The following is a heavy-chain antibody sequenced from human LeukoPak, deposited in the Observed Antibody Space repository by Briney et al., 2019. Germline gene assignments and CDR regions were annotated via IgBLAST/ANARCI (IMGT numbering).Heavy chain of an antibody. D-gene: IGHD2-15*01. CDR2: ISVSGNT. CDR3: ANAPVTTCSGANCYPFDY. J-gene: IGHJ4*02. CDR1: GFTFDDDG. Sequence: PGGSLRLSCAASGFTFDDDGMSWVRQGPGKGLEWVSAISVSGNTYHADSVKGRFTISRDSSKNTLYLQMNILRAGDAAVYYCANAPVTTCSGANCYPFDYWSQGTLDTVS. V-gene: IGHV3-23*01.